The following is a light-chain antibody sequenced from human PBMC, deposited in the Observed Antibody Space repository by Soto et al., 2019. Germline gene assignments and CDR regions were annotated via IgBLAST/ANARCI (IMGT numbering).Light chain of an antibody. Sequence: MTQSSATLCVSPGERVTLSFRASQSVSHNLAWYQQRPGQGPTLLVYRASTRTFGIPARFSGSESGTEFTLTISSLQSEDVAVYYCQQYNSWPMTFGQGTRLEIK. V-gene: IGKV3-15*01. CDR3: QQYNSWPMT. CDR2: RAS. CDR1: QSVSHN. J-gene: IGKJ5*01.